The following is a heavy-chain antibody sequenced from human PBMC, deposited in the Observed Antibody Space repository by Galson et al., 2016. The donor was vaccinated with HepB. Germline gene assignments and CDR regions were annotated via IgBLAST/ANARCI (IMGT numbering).Heavy chain of an antibody. V-gene: IGHV3-66*01. D-gene: IGHD6-19*01. Sequence: SLRLSCAASGFTVSTNYMNWVRQAPGKGLEWVSTFYSAYSTYYAESVRGRFTISRDNSKNTLYLQLNSLRAEDTAVYYCARSFSSGWSPIDYWGQGTLCTAS. CDR1: GFTVSTNY. J-gene: IGHJ4*02. CDR2: FYSAYST. CDR3: ARSFSSGWSPIDY.